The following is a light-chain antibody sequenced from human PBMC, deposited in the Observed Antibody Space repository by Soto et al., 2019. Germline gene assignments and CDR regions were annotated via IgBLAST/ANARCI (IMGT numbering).Light chain of an antibody. Sequence: DIPMTQSPSSLSASVGDRVTISCRASQTVSNFLNWYQQKPGKAPKLLLYVASSLHSGVPSRFSGSGSGTEFTLTISSLQPEDFATYYCQQTYLSPITFGQGTRLEIK. J-gene: IGKJ5*01. CDR3: QQTYLSPIT. CDR1: QTVSNF. CDR2: VAS. V-gene: IGKV1-39*01.